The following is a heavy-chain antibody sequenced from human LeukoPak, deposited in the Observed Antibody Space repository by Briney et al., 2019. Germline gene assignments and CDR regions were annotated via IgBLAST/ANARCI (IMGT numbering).Heavy chain of an antibody. CDR3: ARGNYDILTGYYNVSWFDP. D-gene: IGHD3-9*01. J-gene: IGHJ5*02. V-gene: IGHV4-39*07. Sequence: SETLSLTCTVSGGSITTSTYFWGWIRQPPGKGLEWIGTIHYSGSTYYDPSLKSRVTISIDTSKNQFSLKLSSVTAADTAVYYCARGNYDILTGYYNVSWFDPWGQGTLVTVSS. CDR2: IHYSGST. CDR1: GGSITTSTYF.